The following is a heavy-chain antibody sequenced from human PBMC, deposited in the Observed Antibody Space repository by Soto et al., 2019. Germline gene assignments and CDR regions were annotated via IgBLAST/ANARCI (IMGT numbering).Heavy chain of an antibody. V-gene: IGHV1-69*08. CDR3: ARAPLSIHADGLAP. Sequence: QVRLIQSGPQMRTPGSSVRVSCEPSGETFASYNIAWVRQAPGQGLEWMGKITTVFGSVRYRQDFQGRRTITAGRSTGTSHMQLSALRLDVSAVYFCARAPLSIHADGLAPWGQGTRVTVSS. CDR1: GETFASYN. CDR2: ITTVFGSV. J-gene: IGHJ5*02.